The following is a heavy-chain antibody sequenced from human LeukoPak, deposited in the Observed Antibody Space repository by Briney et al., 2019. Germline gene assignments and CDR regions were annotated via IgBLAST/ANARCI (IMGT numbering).Heavy chain of an antibody. CDR1: GLSVSSNY. D-gene: IGHD5-18*01. CDR3: TTAAGYKYGQY. J-gene: IGHJ4*02. Sequence: PGGSLRLSCAASGLSVSSNYMNWVRQAPGKRLEWVSALYIGGNTYYADSVRGRFTISRDNSKNTLYLQMNRLRAEDTAIYYCTTAAGYKYGQYWGQGTLVTVSS. V-gene: IGHV3-53*01. CDR2: LYIGGNT.